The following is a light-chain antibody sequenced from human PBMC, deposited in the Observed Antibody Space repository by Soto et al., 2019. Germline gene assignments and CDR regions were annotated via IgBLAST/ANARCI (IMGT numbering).Light chain of an antibody. Sequence: QAVVTQEPSLTVSPGGTVTLTCGSSTGAVTSGHYPYWFQQKPGQAPRTLIYDTSNKHSWTPARFSGSLLGGKAALTLSGAQSEDEAEYYCLLSYSGARYWVFGGGTKLTVL. CDR2: DTS. J-gene: IGLJ3*02. V-gene: IGLV7-46*01. CDR1: TGAVTSGHY. CDR3: LLSYSGARYWV.